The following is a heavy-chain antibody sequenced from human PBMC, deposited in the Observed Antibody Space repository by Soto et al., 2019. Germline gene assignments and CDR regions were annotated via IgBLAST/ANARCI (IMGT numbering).Heavy chain of an antibody. J-gene: IGHJ6*02. CDR1: GGTFSSYA. D-gene: IGHD4-17*01. CDR3: ARWRWGTVNSCPRNHYYCGGMDV. CDR2: IIPIFDTA. Sequence: QVQLVQSGAEVKKPGSSVKVSCKASGGTFSSYAISWVRQAPGQGLEWMGGIIPIFDTANYAQKFQGRVTITADESTSTAYMELSSLRSEDTAVYYCARWRWGTVNSCPRNHYYCGGMDVWGQGTMVTVSS. V-gene: IGHV1-69*01.